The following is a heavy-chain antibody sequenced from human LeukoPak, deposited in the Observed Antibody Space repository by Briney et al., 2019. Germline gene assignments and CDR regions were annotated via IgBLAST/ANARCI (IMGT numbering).Heavy chain of an antibody. V-gene: IGHV1-46*01. D-gene: IGHD3-10*02. CDR2: INPSGGST. J-gene: IGHJ4*02. Sequence: ASVKVSCKASGYTFTSYYMHWVRQAPGQGFEWMGIINPSGGSTSYAQKFQGRVTMTRDTSTSTVYMELSSLRSEDTAVYYCARMLGVTTGVDYWGQGSLVTVSS. CDR3: ARMLGVTTGVDY. CDR1: GYTFTSYY.